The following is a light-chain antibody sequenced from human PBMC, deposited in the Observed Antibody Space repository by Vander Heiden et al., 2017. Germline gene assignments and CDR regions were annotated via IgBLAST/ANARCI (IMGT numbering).Light chain of an antibody. CDR2: GAS. J-gene: IGKJ4*01. Sequence: DIVMTQSPATMSVSPGERATLSCRASQSVSSNLAWYQQKPGQAPRLLIYGASTRDAGIAARFSGSGYGREFTLTISSRQSEDFAVYYCQQHKNWPPLTFGGGTKVEIK. CDR3: QQHKNWPPLT. CDR1: QSVSSN. V-gene: IGKV3-15*01.